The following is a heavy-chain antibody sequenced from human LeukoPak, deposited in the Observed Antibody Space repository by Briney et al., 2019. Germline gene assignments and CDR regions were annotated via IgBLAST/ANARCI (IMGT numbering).Heavy chain of an antibody. CDR2: ISSSSSYI. J-gene: IGHJ5*02. V-gene: IGHV3-21*01. CDR1: GFTFSSYA. CDR3: ARDPSGSHGPFDP. Sequence: GGSLRLSCAASGFTFSSYAMSWVRQAPGKGLEWVSSISSSSSYIYYADSVKGRFTISRDNAKNSLYLQMNSLRAEDTAVYYCARDPSGSHGPFDPWGQGTLVTVSS. D-gene: IGHD1-26*01.